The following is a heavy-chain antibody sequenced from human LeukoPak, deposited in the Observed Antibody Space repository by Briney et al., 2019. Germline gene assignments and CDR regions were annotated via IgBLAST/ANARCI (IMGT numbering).Heavy chain of an antibody. V-gene: IGHV1-18*01. Sequence: RASLKPSCEASGYTFTSYGISWVRQAPGQGLEWMGGISAYGGNTYYAQKLQGRVTMTTDTSTSTAYMQLRSLRSDDTGVCFCARAFERPHYYYMDVWGKGTTVTISS. D-gene: IGHD3-9*01. J-gene: IGHJ6*03. CDR1: GYTFTSYG. CDR2: ISAYGGNT. CDR3: ARAFERPHYYYMDV.